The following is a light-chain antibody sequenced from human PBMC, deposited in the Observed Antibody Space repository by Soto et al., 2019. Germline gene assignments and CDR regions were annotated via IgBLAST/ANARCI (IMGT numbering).Light chain of an antibody. CDR1: QGIRSA. J-gene: IGKJ1*01. Sequence: IQLTQSPSSLSASVGDRVTITCRASQGIRSALGWYQQKPGKVPKLLIYAASSLQSGVPPRFSGSGSGTDFTLTISSLQPEDFATYYCLQDYIYPWTFGQGTKVDI. CDR2: AAS. V-gene: IGKV1-6*01. CDR3: LQDYIYPWT.